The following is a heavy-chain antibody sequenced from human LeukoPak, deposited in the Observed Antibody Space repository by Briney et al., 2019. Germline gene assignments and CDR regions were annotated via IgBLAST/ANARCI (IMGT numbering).Heavy chain of an antibody. V-gene: IGHV4-59*01. CDR2: IYYSGST. CDR3: ARSSGSYLYFDY. Sequence: SETLSLTCTVSDGSISSYYWSWIRQPPGKGLEWIGYIYYSGSTNYNPSLKSRVTISVDTSKNQFSLKLSSVTAADTAVYYCARSSGSYLYFDYWGQGTLVTVSS. J-gene: IGHJ4*02. CDR1: DGSISSYY. D-gene: IGHD1-26*01.